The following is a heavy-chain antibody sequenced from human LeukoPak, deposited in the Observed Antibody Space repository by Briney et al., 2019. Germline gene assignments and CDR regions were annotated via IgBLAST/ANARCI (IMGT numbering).Heavy chain of an antibody. J-gene: IGHJ4*02. CDR3: AKDPPKYYDSSGYSVY. Sequence: PGGSLRLSCAASGFTFSSYAMSWVRQAPGKGLEWVSAISGSGGSTYYADSVKGRFTISRDNSKNTLYLHMNSLRAEDTAVYYCAKDPPKYYDSSGYSVYWGQGTLVTVSS. V-gene: IGHV3-23*01. CDR2: ISGSGGST. D-gene: IGHD3-22*01. CDR1: GFTFSSYA.